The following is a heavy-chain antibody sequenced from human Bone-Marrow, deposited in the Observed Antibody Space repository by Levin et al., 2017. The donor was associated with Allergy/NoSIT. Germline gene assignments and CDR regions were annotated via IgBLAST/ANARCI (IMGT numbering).Heavy chain of an antibody. D-gene: IGHD2/OR15-2a*01. Sequence: WLRQAPGKGLEYVSDISYTGNTKFYADSVEGRFTRGRETSKKSLSLQMDSLRVDDTAVYYCARVEGRRESTAYYFGPDYWGQGTLVTVSS. CDR3: ARVEGRRESTAYYFGPDY. V-gene: IGHV3-11*01. CDR2: ISYTGNTK. J-gene: IGHJ4*02.